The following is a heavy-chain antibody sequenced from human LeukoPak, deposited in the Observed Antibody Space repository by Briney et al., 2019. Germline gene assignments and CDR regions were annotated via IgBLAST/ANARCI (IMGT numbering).Heavy chain of an antibody. D-gene: IGHD3-10*01. V-gene: IGHV4-4*07. J-gene: IGHJ4*02. Sequence: SETLSLTCTVSGGSISNYYWTWIRQPAGKGLEWIGRIYISGNTNYNPSLKSRVTMSVDSSKNQFSLKAASVTAADTAVYYCARLSLVRGAPDYYFDYWGQGILVTVSS. CDR2: IYISGNT. CDR3: ARLSLVRGAPDYYFDY. CDR1: GGSISNYY.